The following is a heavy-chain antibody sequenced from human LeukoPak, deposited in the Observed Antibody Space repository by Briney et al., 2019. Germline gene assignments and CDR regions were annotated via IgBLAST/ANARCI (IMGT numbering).Heavy chain of an antibody. V-gene: IGHV3-7*03. Sequence: GGSLGLSCAASGFTFSSYWMNWARQAPGKGLEWVASINHNGNVNYYVDSVKGRFTISRDNAKNSLYLQMSNLRAEDTAVYFCARTQQWLADFDYWGQGTLVTVSS. CDR2: INHNGNVN. D-gene: IGHD6-19*01. CDR1: GFTFSSYW. CDR3: ARTQQWLADFDY. J-gene: IGHJ4*02.